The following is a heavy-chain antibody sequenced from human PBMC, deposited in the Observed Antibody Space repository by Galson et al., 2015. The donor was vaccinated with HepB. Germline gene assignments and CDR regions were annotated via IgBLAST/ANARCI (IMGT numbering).Heavy chain of an antibody. CDR3: ARPGLAHTGGGDSSSWPYYFDY. CDR2: ISAYNGDT. J-gene: IGHJ4*02. Sequence: SVKVSCKASGYTFTSYGISWVRQAPGQGLEWMGWISAYNGDTNYAQKLQGRVTMTTDTSTSTAYMELRSLRSDDTAVYYCARPGLAHTGGGDSSSWPYYFDYWGQGTLVTVSS. V-gene: IGHV1-18*04. D-gene: IGHD6-13*01. CDR1: GYTFTSYG.